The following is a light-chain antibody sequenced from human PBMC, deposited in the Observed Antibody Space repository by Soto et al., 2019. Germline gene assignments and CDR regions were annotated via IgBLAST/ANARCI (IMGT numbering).Light chain of an antibody. V-gene: IGKV3-11*01. CDR1: QSVNNY. J-gene: IGKJ4*01. CDR2: DAS. CDR3: HQRSNWPLT. Sequence: EIVLTQSPASLSLSPGERATLSCRASQSVNNYLAWYQQKPGQAPRLLIYDASSRATDIPARFSGSGSGTDFTLTISSLEPEDFATYYCHQRSNWPLTFGGGTKVEIK.